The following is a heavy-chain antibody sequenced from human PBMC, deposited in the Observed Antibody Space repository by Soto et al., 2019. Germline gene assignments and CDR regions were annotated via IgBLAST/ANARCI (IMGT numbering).Heavy chain of an antibody. CDR1: GYTFTSYD. V-gene: IGHV1-8*01. CDR2: MNPNSGNT. Sequence: ASVKVSCKASGYTFTSYDINWVRQATGQGLEWMGWMNPNSGNTGYAQKFQGRVTMTRNTSISTAYMELSSLRSEDTAVYYCARLIGYGSGRRSNQNYSYHYIDVWGRGSRVTVCS. J-gene: IGHJ6*03. CDR3: ARLIGYGSGRRSNQNYSYHYIDV. D-gene: IGHD3-10*01.